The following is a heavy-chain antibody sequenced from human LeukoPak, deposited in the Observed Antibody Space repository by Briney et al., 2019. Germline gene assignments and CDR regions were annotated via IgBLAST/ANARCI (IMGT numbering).Heavy chain of an antibody. J-gene: IGHJ4*02. Sequence: GGSLRLSCAASGFTFSSYWMSWVRQAPGKGLEWVANIKQDGSEKYYVDSVKGRFTISRDNAKNSLYLQMNSLRAEDTAVYYCARDGLLWFGELRNNWGQGTLVTVSS. CDR2: IKQDGSEK. CDR3: ARDGLLWFGELRNN. D-gene: IGHD3-10*01. CDR1: GFTFSSYW. V-gene: IGHV3-7*01.